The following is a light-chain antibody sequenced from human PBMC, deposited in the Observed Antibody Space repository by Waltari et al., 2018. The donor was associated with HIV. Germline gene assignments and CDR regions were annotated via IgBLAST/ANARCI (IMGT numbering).Light chain of an antibody. V-gene: IGLV1-44*01. CDR3: TAWDDSLKGLV. Sequence: QSVLTQPPSASGTPGQRVTISCSGSSSNIGRNTVTWYQQLPRTAPKLLIYNNDQRPSGVPDRFSGSKSDTSASLAISGLQSEDEADYYCTAWDDSLKGLVFAGGTKLTVL. CDR1: SSNIGRNT. J-gene: IGLJ2*01. CDR2: NND.